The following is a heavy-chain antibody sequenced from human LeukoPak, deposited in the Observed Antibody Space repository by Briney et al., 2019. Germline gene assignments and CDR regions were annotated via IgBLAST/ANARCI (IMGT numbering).Heavy chain of an antibody. CDR1: GFIFTSYT. CDR2: ISVSGTT. J-gene: IGHJ3*02. D-gene: IGHD2-21*01. Sequence: GGSLRLSCEGPGFIFTSYTMNWVRQAPGKGLEWISFISVSGTTDCPDSVKGRFTISRDNARNSLYLQMDSLRDDDTAVYYCVRDHLWAFDIWGQGTMVTVSS. V-gene: IGHV3-48*02. CDR3: VRDHLWAFDI.